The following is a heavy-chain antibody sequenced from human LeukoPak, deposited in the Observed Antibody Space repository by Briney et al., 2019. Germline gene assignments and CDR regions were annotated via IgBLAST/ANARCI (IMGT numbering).Heavy chain of an antibody. Sequence: GGSLRLSCAASGFTFSSYWMHWVRQVPGKGLVWVARINPGGSSITYADSVKGRFTISRDNAKNKLYLQMDSLRAEDTGVYYCARGNQADDYWGQGTLVTVSS. CDR1: GFTFSSYW. D-gene: IGHD1-14*01. J-gene: IGHJ4*02. CDR3: ARGNQADDY. CDR2: INPGGSSI. V-gene: IGHV3-74*01.